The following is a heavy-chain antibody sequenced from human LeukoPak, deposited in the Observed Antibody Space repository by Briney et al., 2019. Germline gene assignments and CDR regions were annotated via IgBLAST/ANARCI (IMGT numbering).Heavy chain of an antibody. D-gene: IGHD2-2*01. CDR2: IYHSGST. Sequence: SETLSLTCTVSGGSISSSTYYWGWIRQPPGKGLEWIGSIYHSGSTYYNPSLKSRVTISVDTSKNQFSLKLSSVTAADTAVYYCARDWAAARGYYFDYWGQGTLVTVSS. J-gene: IGHJ4*02. CDR3: ARDWAAARGYYFDY. CDR1: GGSISSSTYY. V-gene: IGHV4-39*07.